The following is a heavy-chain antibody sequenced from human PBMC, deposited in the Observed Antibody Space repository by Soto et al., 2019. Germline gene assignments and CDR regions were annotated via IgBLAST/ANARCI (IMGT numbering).Heavy chain of an antibody. D-gene: IGHD5-12*01. Sequence: GGFLRLSCAASGFTFSSFPMNWVRQAPGKGLEWVSGISGSGGNTYYADSVKGRFTISRDNSKNTLYLQMNSLRAEDTAVYYCAKVIGGALRDPHYYYYYGMDVWGQGTTVTVSS. CDR3: AKVIGGALRDPHYYYYYGMDV. V-gene: IGHV3-23*01. CDR1: GFTFSSFP. J-gene: IGHJ6*02. CDR2: ISGSGGNT.